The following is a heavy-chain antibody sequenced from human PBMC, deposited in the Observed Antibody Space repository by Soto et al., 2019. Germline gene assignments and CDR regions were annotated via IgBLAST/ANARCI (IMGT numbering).Heavy chain of an antibody. CDR3: ARVLKNGSGSYGPRYYFDY. CDR1: GGSFSGYY. Sequence: PSETLSLTCAVYGGSFSGYYWSWIRQPPGKGLEWIGEINHSGSTNYNPSLKSRVTISVDTSKNQFSLKLSSVTAADTAVYYCARVLKNGSGSYGPRYYFDYWGQGTLVTVAS. CDR2: INHSGST. J-gene: IGHJ4*02. V-gene: IGHV4-34*01. D-gene: IGHD3-10*01.